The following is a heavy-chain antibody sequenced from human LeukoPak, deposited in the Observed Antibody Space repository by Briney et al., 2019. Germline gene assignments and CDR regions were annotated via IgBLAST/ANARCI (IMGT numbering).Heavy chain of an antibody. Sequence: SETLSLTCTVSGGSISSYYWSWIRQPPGKGLEWIGYIYYSGSTNYNPSLKSRVTISVDTSKNQFSLKLSSVTAADTAVYYCARGLESLLSDYWGQGTLVTVSS. CDR1: GGSISSYY. V-gene: IGHV4-59*01. CDR3: ARGLESLLSDY. CDR2: IYYSGST. D-gene: IGHD3-3*01. J-gene: IGHJ4*02.